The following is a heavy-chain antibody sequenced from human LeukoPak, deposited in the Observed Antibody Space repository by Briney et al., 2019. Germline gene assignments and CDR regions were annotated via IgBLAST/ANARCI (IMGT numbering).Heavy chain of an antibody. V-gene: IGHV4-34*01. CDR2: INHSGST. Sequence: SETLSLTCAVYGGSFSGYYWSWIRQPPGKGLEWIGEINHSGSTNYNPSLKSRVTISVDTSKNQFSLKLSSVTAADTAVYYCARRPGYCSGGSCYGNWFDPWGQGTLVTVSS. CDR3: ARRPGYCSGGSCYGNWFDP. CDR1: GGSFSGYY. J-gene: IGHJ5*02. D-gene: IGHD2-15*01.